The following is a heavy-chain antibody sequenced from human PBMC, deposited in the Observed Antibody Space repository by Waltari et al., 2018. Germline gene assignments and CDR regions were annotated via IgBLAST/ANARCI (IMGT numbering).Heavy chain of an antibody. CDR3: ARGSASYVRIWDL. J-gene: IGHJ5*02. D-gene: IGHD3-10*02. Sequence: EAQLLESGGRLLQPGGSLRLPLSALRSPLSPHWMTWVRRAPGKGLEWVANIKWDGTAAWYAESMSGRFIISRDNAKNSVFLQMSSPTADDTATYYCARGSASYVRIWDLWGQGTGVTVSS. CDR1: RSPLSPHW. V-gene: IGHV3-7*03. CDR2: IKWDGTAA.